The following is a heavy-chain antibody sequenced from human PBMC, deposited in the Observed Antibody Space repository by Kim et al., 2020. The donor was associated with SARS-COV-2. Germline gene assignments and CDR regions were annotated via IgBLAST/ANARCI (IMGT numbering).Heavy chain of an antibody. D-gene: IGHD6-19*01. CDR2: IYSGGST. CDR1: GFTVSSNY. J-gene: IGHJ4*02. CDR3: ARDLDGSGWQNFDY. Sequence: GGSLRLSCAASGFTVSSNYMSWVRQAPGKGLEWVSVIYSGGSTYYADSVKGRFTISRDNSKNTLYLQMNSLRAEDTAVYYCARDLDGSGWQNFDYWGQGTLVTVSS. V-gene: IGHV3-53*01.